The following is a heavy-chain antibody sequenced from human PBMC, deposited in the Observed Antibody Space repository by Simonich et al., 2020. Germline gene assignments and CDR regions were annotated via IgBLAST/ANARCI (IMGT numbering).Heavy chain of an antibody. J-gene: IGHJ3*02. CDR1: GYTFTGYY. CDR2: SNTNSGGT. V-gene: IGHV1-2*02. CDR3: ARGRLTGDKGAFDI. Sequence: QVQLVQSGAEVKKPGASVKVSCKASGYTFTGYYMHWVRQAPGQGLEGMGGSNTNSGGTNEAQKFQGRVTMTRDTSISTAYMELSRLRSDDTAVYYCARGRLTGDKGAFDIWGQGTMVTVSS. D-gene: IGHD7-27*01.